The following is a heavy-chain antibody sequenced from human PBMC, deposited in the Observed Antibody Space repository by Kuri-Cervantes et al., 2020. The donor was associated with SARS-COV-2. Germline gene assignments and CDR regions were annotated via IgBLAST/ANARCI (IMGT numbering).Heavy chain of an antibody. CDR2: INHSGST. V-gene: IGHV4-39*01. D-gene: IGHD3-22*01. CDR3: ARLTLGDDSSGYSN. CDR1: GGSISSSSYY. J-gene: IGHJ4*02. Sequence: SETLSLTCTVSGGSISSSSYYWGWIRQPPGKGLEWIGEINHSGSTNYNPSLKSRVTISVDTSKNQFSLKLSSVTAADTAVYYCARLTLGDDSSGYSNWGQGTLVTVSS.